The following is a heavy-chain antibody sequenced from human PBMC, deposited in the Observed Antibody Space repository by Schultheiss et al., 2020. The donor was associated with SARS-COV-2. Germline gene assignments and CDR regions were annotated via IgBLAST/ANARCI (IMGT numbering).Heavy chain of an antibody. CDR2: IYYSGST. J-gene: IGHJ4*02. CDR3: ARMKAATADY. Sequence: SETLSLTCVVYGGSFSGYYWSWIRQPPGKGLEWIGYIYYSGSTNYNPSLKSRVTISVDTSKNQFSLNLSSVTAADTAVYYCARMKAATADYWGQGTLVTVSS. CDR1: GGSFSGYY. V-gene: IGHV4-59*08. D-gene: IGHD2-15*01.